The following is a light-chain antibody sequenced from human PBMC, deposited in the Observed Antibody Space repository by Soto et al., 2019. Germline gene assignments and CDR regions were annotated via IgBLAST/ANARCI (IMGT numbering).Light chain of an antibody. CDR1: QSVSIN. V-gene: IGKV3-15*01. CDR2: GAS. Sequence: IVVTQSPATLSLSPGERAILSCRASQSVSINLAWFQQKPGQAPRLLIYGASTRATGIPARFSGSGSGTEFTLTISSLQSEDFAVYYWQQYHIWYTFGQGTELEMK. J-gene: IGKJ2*01. CDR3: QQYHIWYT.